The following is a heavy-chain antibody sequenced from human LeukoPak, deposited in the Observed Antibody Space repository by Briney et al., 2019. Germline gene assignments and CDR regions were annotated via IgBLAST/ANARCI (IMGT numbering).Heavy chain of an antibody. Sequence: GESLRLSCAASGFTFSSYWMSWVRQAPGKGLEWVANIKQDGSEKYYVDSVKGRFTISRDNAKNSLYLQMNSLRAEDTAVYYCARDCSSTSCYVGYYYYYGMDVWGQGTTVTVSS. CDR1: GFTFSSYW. V-gene: IGHV3-7*01. CDR2: IKQDGSEK. J-gene: IGHJ6*02. D-gene: IGHD2-2*01. CDR3: ARDCSSTSCYVGYYYYYGMDV.